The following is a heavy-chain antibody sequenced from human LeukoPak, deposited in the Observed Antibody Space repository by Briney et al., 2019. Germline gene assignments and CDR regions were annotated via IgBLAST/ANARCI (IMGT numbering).Heavy chain of an antibody. CDR1: GHSMTTGSYY. CDR3: ARTGAYGAANP. Sequence: SETLSLTCTVSGHSMTTGSYYWSWIRKPAGKGLEWIGCVYTGGSTEYNPSLESRVIISMDTSKNQFSLRLRSVTAADTAIYYCARTGAYGAANPWGQGTVVTVSS. D-gene: IGHD4/OR15-4a*01. J-gene: IGHJ5*02. V-gene: IGHV4-61*02. CDR2: VYTGGST.